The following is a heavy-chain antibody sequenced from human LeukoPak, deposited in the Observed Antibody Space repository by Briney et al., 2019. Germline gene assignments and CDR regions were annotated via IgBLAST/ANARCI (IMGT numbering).Heavy chain of an antibody. CDR2: INPNSGDT. CDR1: GYIFTGYY. CDR3: TRGRRLDNAPTAPCEY. J-gene: IGHJ4*02. Sequence: GASAKVSCKASGYIFTGYYMHWVRRAPGQGLEWMGWINPNSGDTDYAQKFQGRVTMTRDTSIRTVYMELSSLKSDDTAVYYCTRGRRLDNAPTAPCEYWGQGTLVTVSS. D-gene: IGHD2-2*03. V-gene: IGHV1-2*02.